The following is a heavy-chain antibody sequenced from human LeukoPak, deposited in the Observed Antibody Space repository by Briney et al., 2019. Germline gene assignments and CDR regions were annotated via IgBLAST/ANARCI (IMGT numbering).Heavy chain of an antibody. CDR3: ARSGGSTVFYYMDV. V-gene: IGHV3-21*01. D-gene: IGHD2-2*01. CDR2: ISSSSSYI. Sequence: GGSLRLSCAASGFTVSSNYMSWVRQAPGKGLEWVSSISSSSSYIYYADSVKGRFTISRDNAKNSLYLQMNSLRAEDTAVYYCARSGGSTVFYYMDVWGKGTTVTVSS. J-gene: IGHJ6*03. CDR1: GFTVSSNY.